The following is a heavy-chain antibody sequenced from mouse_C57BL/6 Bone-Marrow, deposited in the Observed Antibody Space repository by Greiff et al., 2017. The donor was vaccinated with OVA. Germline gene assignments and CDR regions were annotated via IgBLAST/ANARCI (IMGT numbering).Heavy chain of an antibody. CDR2: IYPRSGNT. CDR1: GYTFTSYG. J-gene: IGHJ3*01. CDR3: TRSDATTVPAY. D-gene: IGHD1-1*01. Sequence: QVQLKESGAELARPGASVKLSCKASGYTFTSYGISWVKQRTGQGLEWIGEIYPRSGNTYYNEKFKGKAKLTAVTSASTAYMELSSLTNEDSAVYYCTRSDATTVPAYWGQGTLVTVSA. V-gene: IGHV1-81*01.